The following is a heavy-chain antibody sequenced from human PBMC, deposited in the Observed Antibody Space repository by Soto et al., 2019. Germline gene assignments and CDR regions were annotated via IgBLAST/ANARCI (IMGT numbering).Heavy chain of an antibody. Sequence: QVQLLQSGAEVKKPGASVQVSCKASGYRFTTYGITWVRLAPGQGLEWLGGISTYNGNTDYAQNLQDRVTMTTETSTSTAYMEVTSLTSDDTAVYYCARGLGTNGLDVWGQGTTVTVSS. CDR3: ARGLGTNGLDV. CDR1: GYRFTTYG. J-gene: IGHJ6*02. CDR2: ISTYNGNT. V-gene: IGHV1-18*04. D-gene: IGHD7-27*01.